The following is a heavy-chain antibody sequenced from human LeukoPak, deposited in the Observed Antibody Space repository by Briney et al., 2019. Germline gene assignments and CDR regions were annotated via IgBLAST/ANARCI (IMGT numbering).Heavy chain of an antibody. V-gene: IGHV3-74*01. Sequence: GGSLRLSCAASGFTFSSYWTHWVRQAPGKGLVWVSRINSNGSSTSYADSVKGRFTISRDNAKNTLYLQMNSLRAEDTAVYYCARDYSPSIAADYWGQGTLVTVSS. D-gene: IGHD6-13*01. CDR3: ARDYSPSIAADY. CDR1: GFTFSSYW. J-gene: IGHJ4*02. CDR2: INSNGSST.